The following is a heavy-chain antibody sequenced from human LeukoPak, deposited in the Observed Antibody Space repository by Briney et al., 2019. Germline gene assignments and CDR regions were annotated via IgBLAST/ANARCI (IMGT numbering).Heavy chain of an antibody. V-gene: IGHV4-61*02. D-gene: IGHD2-2*01. Sequence: SQTLSLTCTVSGGSISSGSYYWSWIRQPAGKGLEWIGRIYTSGSTNYNPSLKSRVTISVDTSKNQFSQKLSSVTAADTAVYYCARDRYQLLLQSIAAPGAFDIWGQGTMVTVSS. J-gene: IGHJ3*02. CDR3: ARDRYQLLLQSIAAPGAFDI. CDR1: GGSISSGSYY. CDR2: IYTSGST.